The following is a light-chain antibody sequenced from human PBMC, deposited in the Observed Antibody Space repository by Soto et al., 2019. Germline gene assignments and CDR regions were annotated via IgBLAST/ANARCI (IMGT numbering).Light chain of an antibody. CDR2: EVI. V-gene: IGLV2-14*01. J-gene: IGLJ2*01. CDR3: SSYTTSSTLV. Sequence: SVLAQPASVSGSPGQSITISCTATRSDVGDYNYVSWYQQHPGKAPKLIIFEVINRPSGVSNRFSGSKSGNTASLIISGLQAEEEADYYCSSYTTSSTLVFGGGTQLTVL. CDR1: RSDVGDYNY.